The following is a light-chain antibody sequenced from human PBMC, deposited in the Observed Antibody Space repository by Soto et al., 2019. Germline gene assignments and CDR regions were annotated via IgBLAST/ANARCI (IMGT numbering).Light chain of an antibody. V-gene: IGKV3-15*01. CDR2: GAS. CDR1: QSVSSK. CDR3: QQYNNWPLT. J-gene: IGKJ4*01. Sequence: EILMTQSPATLSVSPGERATLSCRASQSVSSKLAWYQQKPGQAPRLLIYGASTRATGISARFSGSGSGTEFTLTISSLQSEDFAVYYCQQYNNWPLTFGGGTKVEIK.